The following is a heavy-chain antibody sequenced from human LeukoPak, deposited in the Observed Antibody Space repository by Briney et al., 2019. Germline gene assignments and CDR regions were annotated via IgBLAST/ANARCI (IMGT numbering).Heavy chain of an antibody. D-gene: IGHD3-10*01. CDR1: GFTFSSYS. J-gene: IGHJ4*01. V-gene: IGHV3-21*01. CDR2: ITGSSTYI. Sequence: GGSLRLSCAASGFTFSSYSMNWVRQAPGKGLEWVSSITGSSTYIYYADSVKGRFTIARDNAKNSLYLQMNSLRAEDTAVYYCARGNGGSGTYRDDYWGQGTLVTVSS. CDR3: ARGNGGSGTYRDDY.